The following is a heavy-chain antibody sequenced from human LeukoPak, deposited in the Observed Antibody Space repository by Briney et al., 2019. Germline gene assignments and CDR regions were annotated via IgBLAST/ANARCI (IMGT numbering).Heavy chain of an antibody. Sequence: GGSLRLSCAASGFTFDDYAMHWVRQAPGKGLEWVSLVSGDGRRTYYADSVTGRFTISRDNSRNSLHLQMNSLRTEDTALYWCANWADSGVGAREEGFDYWGQGILVTVSS. J-gene: IGHJ4*02. CDR1: GFTFDDYA. CDR2: VSGDGRRT. CDR3: ANWADSGVGAREEGFDY. V-gene: IGHV3-43*02. D-gene: IGHD1-26*01.